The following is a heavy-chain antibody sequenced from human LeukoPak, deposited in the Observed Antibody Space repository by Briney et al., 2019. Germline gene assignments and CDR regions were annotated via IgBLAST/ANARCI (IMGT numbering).Heavy chain of an antibody. CDR1: GFTFSSYA. V-gene: IGHV3-30-3*01. CDR3: ARDPRRYYYDSSGYYYNY. Sequence: GGSLRLSCAASGFTFSSYAMYWVRQAPGKGLEWVAVISHDGSNDYYADSVKGRFTISRDNSKNTLYLQINSLRAEDTAVYYCARDPRRYYYDSSGYYYNYWGQGTLVTVSS. D-gene: IGHD3-22*01. J-gene: IGHJ4*02. CDR2: ISHDGSND.